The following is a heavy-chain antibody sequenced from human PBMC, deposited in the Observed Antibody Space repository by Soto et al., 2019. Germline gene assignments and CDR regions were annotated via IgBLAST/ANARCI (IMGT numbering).Heavy chain of an antibody. CDR2: IYYSGNT. D-gene: IGHD3-22*01. V-gene: IGHV4-31*03. CDR1: GGSISSGGYY. Sequence: QVQLQESGPGLVKPSQTLSLTCTVSGGSISSGGYYWSWIRQHPGKGLEWIGYIYYSGNTYYNPSLKSRVTISEDTSKNQFSLKLSSVTAADTAVYYCARATYYCDSSGYSDRVLDYWGQGTRVTVSS. CDR3: ARATYYCDSSGYSDRVLDY. J-gene: IGHJ4*02.